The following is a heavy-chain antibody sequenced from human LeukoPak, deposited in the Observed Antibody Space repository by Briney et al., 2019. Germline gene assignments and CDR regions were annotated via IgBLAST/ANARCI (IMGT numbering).Heavy chain of an antibody. CDR1: GFTFSDYY. D-gene: IGHD3-10*01. Sequence: GGSLRLSCAASGFTFSDYYMTWLRQAPGKGLEWVSGISWNSGSIGYADSVKGRFTISRDNAKNSLYLQMNSLRAEDTALYYCAKVSLASRYYYGSGSHHFDYWGQGTLVTVSS. J-gene: IGHJ4*02. V-gene: IGHV3-9*01. CDR3: AKVSLASRYYYGSGSHHFDY. CDR2: ISWNSGSI.